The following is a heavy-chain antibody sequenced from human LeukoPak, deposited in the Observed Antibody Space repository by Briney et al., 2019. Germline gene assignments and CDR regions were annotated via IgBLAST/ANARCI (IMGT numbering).Heavy chain of an antibody. D-gene: IGHD3-10*01. J-gene: IGHJ4*02. V-gene: IGHV3-30*03. CDR3: VSAQAEDSGGTHFHY. Sequence: PGRSVRLSWAASGFTFSSYGMHWVREARGKGLEGVAVISYDGSNKYYADCVKGRFTIARDNSENTLYLQVNSLSAEHTAVYYCVSAQAEDSGGTHFHYWPQGTLLPVPS. CDR2: ISYDGSNK. CDR1: GFTFSSYG.